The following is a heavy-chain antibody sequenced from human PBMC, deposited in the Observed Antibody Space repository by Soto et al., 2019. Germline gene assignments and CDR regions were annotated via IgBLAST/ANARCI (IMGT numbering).Heavy chain of an antibody. CDR2: INPNSGGT. Sequence: QVQLMQSGAEVKKPGASVKVSCKASGYTFTGYYMHWVRQAPGQGLEWMGWINPNSGGTNYAQKFQGWVTMTRDTSISTAYMELSRLRSDDTAVYYCARISSSWTDPYGMDVWGQGTTVTVSS. CDR3: ARISSSWTDPYGMDV. V-gene: IGHV1-2*04. D-gene: IGHD6-13*01. J-gene: IGHJ6*02. CDR1: GYTFTGYY.